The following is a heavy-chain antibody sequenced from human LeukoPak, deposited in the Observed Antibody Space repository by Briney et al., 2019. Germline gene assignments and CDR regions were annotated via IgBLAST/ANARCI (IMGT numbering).Heavy chain of an antibody. CDR3: AKDRQDVVVTAIRFDS. V-gene: IGHV3-23*01. CDR1: GFTFSSYA. J-gene: IGHJ4*02. D-gene: IGHD2-21*02. CDR2: ISGSGAKT. Sequence: GGSLRLSCTASGFTFSSYAMTWVRQAPGKGLEWVSSISGSGAKTYYADSVKDRITISRDNSKNTLYLQMDSLRAGDTALYYCAKDRQDVVVTAIRFDSWGQGTLATVSS.